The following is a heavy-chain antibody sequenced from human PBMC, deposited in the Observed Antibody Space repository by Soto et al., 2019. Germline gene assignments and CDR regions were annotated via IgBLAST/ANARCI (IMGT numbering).Heavy chain of an antibody. CDR3: LHRGALQGNWTGGSIDY. CDR1: GFSLSTSGVG. Sequence: QITLKESGPTRVKPTQTLTLTCTFSGFSLSTSGVGVGWIRQPPGKARECLALIYWDDDKRYSPSLKTRLTITQDTSRIHAVHTMTNMDPVDTATYCCLHRGALQGNWTGGSIDYWGQGTLVTVSS. J-gene: IGHJ4*02. CDR2: IYWDDDK. V-gene: IGHV2-5*02. D-gene: IGHD1-1*01.